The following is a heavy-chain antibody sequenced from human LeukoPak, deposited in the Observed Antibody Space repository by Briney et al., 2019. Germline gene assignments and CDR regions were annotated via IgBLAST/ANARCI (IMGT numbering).Heavy chain of an antibody. J-gene: IGHJ6*02. CDR3: ARGHVGSYVYHYYYGMDV. Sequence: SETLSLTCAVYGGSFSGYYWSWMRQPPGKGLEWIGEINHSGSTNYNPSLKSRVTISVDTSKNQFSLKLSSVTAADTAVYYCARGHVGSYVYHYYYGMDVWGQGTTVTVSS. V-gene: IGHV4-34*01. D-gene: IGHD3-16*01. CDR1: GGSFSGYY. CDR2: INHSGST.